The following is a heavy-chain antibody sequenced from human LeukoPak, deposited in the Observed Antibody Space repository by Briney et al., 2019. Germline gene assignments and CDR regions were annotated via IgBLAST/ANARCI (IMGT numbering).Heavy chain of an antibody. CDR1: GFTFSSYW. J-gene: IGHJ5*02. V-gene: IGHV3-7*03. Sequence: GGSLRLSCAASGFTFSSYWMNWARQAPGKGLEWVASINHNGNVNYYVDSVKGRFTISRDNAKNSLYLQMSNLRAEDTAVYYCARDQQLVGGNWFDPWGQGTLVTVSS. CDR2: INHNGNVN. D-gene: IGHD6-6*01. CDR3: ARDQQLVGGNWFDP.